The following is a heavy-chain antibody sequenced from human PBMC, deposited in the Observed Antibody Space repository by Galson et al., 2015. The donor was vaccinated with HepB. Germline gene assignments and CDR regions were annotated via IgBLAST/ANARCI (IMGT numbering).Heavy chain of an antibody. Sequence: SLRLSCAASGFTFSSYGMHWVRQAPGKGLEWVAVISYDGSNKYYADSVKGRFTISRDNSKNTLYLQMNSLRAEDTAVYYCAKDRWGIVSGMDVWGQGTTVTVSS. V-gene: IGHV3-30*18. D-gene: IGHD3-16*01. CDR2: ISYDGSNK. J-gene: IGHJ6*02. CDR1: GFTFSSYG. CDR3: AKDRWGIVSGMDV.